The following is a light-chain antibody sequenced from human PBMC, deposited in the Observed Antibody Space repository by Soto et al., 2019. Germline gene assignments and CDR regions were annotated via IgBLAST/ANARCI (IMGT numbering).Light chain of an antibody. CDR3: MQNIQVPIT. J-gene: IGKJ5*01. Sequence: DIVMTQTTLSLSVTPGQPDFMSCKSSQSLLHTNGKTYLCWYLQKPGHPPQLRIYEVSNRFSGVPERFRGRGSGTEFTLKISRVEAEDVGVYYCMQNIQVPITFGQGTRLDIK. V-gene: IGKV2D-29*01. CDR2: EVS. CDR1: QSLLHTNGKTY.